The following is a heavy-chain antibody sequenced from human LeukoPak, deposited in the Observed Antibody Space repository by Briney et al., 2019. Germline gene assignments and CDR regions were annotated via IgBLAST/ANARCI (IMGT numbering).Heavy chain of an antibody. Sequence: GGSLRLSCAASGFTFSNAWMSWVRQAPGKGLEWVGRIKSKTDGGTTDYAAPVKGRFTISRDDSKNTLYLQMNSLKTEDTAVYYCTTVAAAASRYVDYWGQGTLVTVSS. D-gene: IGHD6-13*01. V-gene: IGHV3-15*01. CDR2: IKSKTDGGTT. CDR3: TTVAAAASRYVDY. J-gene: IGHJ4*02. CDR1: GFTFSNAW.